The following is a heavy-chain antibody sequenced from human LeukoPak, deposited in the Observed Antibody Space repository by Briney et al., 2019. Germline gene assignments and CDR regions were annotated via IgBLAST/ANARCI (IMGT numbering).Heavy chain of an antibody. J-gene: IGHJ3*01. CDR3: ANDPNGDYIGAFDG. V-gene: IGHV3-23*01. CDR1: GLSIGNYA. CDR2: ITVNGGTT. Sequence: SGGSLRLSCVGCGLSIGNYAMTWVRQAPGKGLEWVSSITVNGGTTKYADSVRGRFTVSRDNSRNTVFLQMDSLRAEDTAVYYCANDPNGDYIGAFDGWGQGTMVTVSS. D-gene: IGHD2-8*01.